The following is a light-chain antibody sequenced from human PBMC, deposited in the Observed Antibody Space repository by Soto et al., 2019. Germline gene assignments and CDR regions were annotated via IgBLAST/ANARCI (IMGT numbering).Light chain of an antibody. CDR3: QQYSNWPSWT. V-gene: IGKV3-15*01. J-gene: IGKJ1*01. CDR1: QSVSNF. Sequence: ETVMTQSPATLSMSPGERATLSCRASQSVSNFLAWYQQKPGQAPRLLIYGASTRATGVPARFSGSGSGTEFTLTISSLQSEDFAVYYCQQYSNWPSWTFGQGTKV. CDR2: GAS.